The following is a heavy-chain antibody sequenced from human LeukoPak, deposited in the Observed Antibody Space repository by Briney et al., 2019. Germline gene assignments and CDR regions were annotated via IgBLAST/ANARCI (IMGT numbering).Heavy chain of an antibody. CDR2: IDTSSYT. D-gene: IGHD3-9*01. J-gene: IGHJ4*02. Sequence: GGSLRLSCATSGFSFSSTSLSWVRQAPGKGLQYVSSIDTSSYTYYADSVKGRFTISRDNAKNSLYLQVNSLRAEDTAVYYCARERYSVDYWGQGTLVTVSS. CDR1: GFSFSSTS. CDR3: ARERYSVDY. V-gene: IGHV3-21*01.